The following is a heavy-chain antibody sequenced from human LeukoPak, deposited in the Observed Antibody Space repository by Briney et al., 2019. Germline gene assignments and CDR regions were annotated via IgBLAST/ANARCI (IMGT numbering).Heavy chain of an antibody. CDR2: INPNSGGT. J-gene: IGHJ4*02. CDR1: GYTFTSYG. Sequence: VKVSCKASGYTFTSYGISWVRQAPGQGLEWMGWINPNSGGTNYAQKFQGRVTMTRDTSISTAYMELSRLRSDDTAVYYCARGGPYDILTGSLDYWNQGTLVTVSS. V-gene: IGHV1-2*02. D-gene: IGHD3-9*01. CDR3: ARGGPYDILTGSLDY.